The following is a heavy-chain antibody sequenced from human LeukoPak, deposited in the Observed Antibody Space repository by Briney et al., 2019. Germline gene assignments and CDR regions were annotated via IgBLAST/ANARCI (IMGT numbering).Heavy chain of an antibody. D-gene: IGHD4-17*01. CDR2: INWNGGST. V-gene: IGHV3-20*04. CDR3: ARANTVPSGGYYYYYMDV. Sequence: GGSLRLSCAASGFTFDDYGMSWVRQAPGKGLEWVSGINWNGGSTGYADSVKGRFTISRDNAKNSLYLQMNSLRAEDTALYYCARANTVPSGGYYYYYMDVWGKGTTVTVSS. J-gene: IGHJ6*03. CDR1: GFTFDDYG.